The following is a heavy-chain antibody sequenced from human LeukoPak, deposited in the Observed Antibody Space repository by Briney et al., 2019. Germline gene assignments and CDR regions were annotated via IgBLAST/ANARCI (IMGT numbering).Heavy chain of an antibody. Sequence: SETLSLTCTVSGGSISSYYWSWIRQPAGKGLEWIGRIYTSGSTNYNPSLKSRVTMSVDTSKNQFSLKLNSVTAADTAVYYCARDSVGMMRDGISDWGQGTLVTVSS. CDR3: ARDSVGMMRDGISD. CDR2: IYTSGST. CDR1: GGSISSYY. D-gene: IGHD3-3*02. J-gene: IGHJ4*02. V-gene: IGHV4-4*07.